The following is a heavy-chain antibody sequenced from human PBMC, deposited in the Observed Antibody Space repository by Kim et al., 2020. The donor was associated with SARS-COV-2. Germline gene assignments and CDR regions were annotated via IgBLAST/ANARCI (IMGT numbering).Heavy chain of an antibody. D-gene: IGHD3-22*01. V-gene: IGHV2-5*02. CDR1: GFSLSTSGVG. Sequence: SGPTLVNPTQTLTLTCTFSGFSLSTSGVGVGWIRQPPGKALEWLALIYWDDDKRYSPSLKSRLTITKDTSKNQVVLTMTNMDPVDTATYYCAHLYYYDSSGYPRGNWFDPWGQGTLVTVSS. CDR3: AHLYYYDSSGYPRGNWFDP. J-gene: IGHJ5*02. CDR2: IYWDDDK.